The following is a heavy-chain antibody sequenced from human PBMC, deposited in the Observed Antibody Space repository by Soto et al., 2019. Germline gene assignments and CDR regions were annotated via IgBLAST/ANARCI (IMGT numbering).Heavy chain of an antibody. CDR1: GYTFISYG. D-gene: IGHD3-22*01. Sequence: ASVKVFCKASGYTFISYGLNWVRQAPGQGLEWMGWISAYNRNTNYAQKLQGRVTMTTDTSTSTAYMELRSLRSDDTAVYYCARDLLPTPGYYDSSSFQYYGMDVWGQGTTVTVSS. V-gene: IGHV1-18*04. CDR2: ISAYNRNT. CDR3: ARDLLPTPGYYDSSSFQYYGMDV. J-gene: IGHJ6*02.